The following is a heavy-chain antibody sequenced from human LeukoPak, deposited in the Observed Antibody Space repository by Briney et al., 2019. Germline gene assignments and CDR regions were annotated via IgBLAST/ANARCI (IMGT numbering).Heavy chain of an antibody. CDR1: GYTFTSYD. V-gene: IGHV1-8*01. CDR2: MSPNSGNT. D-gene: IGHD1-26*01. CDR3: ARGPYSGSYCDY. J-gene: IGHJ4*02. Sequence: ASVKVSCKASGYTFTSYDNNWVRQATGQGPEWMGWMSPNSGNTGYAQKFQGRVTMTRNTSISTAYMELSSLRSEDTAVYYCARGPYSGSYCDYWGQGTLVTVSS.